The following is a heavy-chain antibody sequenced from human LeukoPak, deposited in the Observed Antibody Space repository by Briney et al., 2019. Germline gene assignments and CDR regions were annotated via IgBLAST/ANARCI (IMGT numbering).Heavy chain of an antibody. CDR2: ISSSGSV. D-gene: IGHD5-12*01. J-gene: IGHJ4*02. CDR3: ARSPLGYSGAYYFDY. V-gene: IGHV4-4*09. CDR1: RGSISGSIRSYY. Sequence: SGTLSLTCTVSRGSISGSIRSYYWRWLRQPPGKGLEWIGYISSSGSVNDNPSLRSRVTISVDTSKNQFFLNLSSVSAADTAVYYCARSPLGYSGAYYFDYWGQGTLVTVSP.